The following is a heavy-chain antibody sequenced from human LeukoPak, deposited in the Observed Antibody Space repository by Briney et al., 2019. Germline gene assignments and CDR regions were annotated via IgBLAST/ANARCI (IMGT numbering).Heavy chain of an antibody. J-gene: IGHJ6*03. D-gene: IGHD5-12*01. CDR2: ISGSGGST. Sequence: GGSLRLSCAASGFTFSSYAMSWVRQAPGMGLEWVSAISGSGGSTYYADSVKGRFTISRDNSKNTLYLQMNSLRAEDTAVYYCARSSGYDYYYYYYMDVWGKGTTVTVSS. CDR3: ARSSGYDYYYYYYMDV. CDR1: GFTFSSYA. V-gene: IGHV3-23*01.